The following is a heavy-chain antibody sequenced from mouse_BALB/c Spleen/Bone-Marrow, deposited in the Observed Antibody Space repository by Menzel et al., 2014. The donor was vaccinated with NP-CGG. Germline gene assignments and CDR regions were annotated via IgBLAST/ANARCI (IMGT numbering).Heavy chain of an antibody. Sequence: VQGVESGAELVKPGASVKLSCKASGYTFTSYYMYWVKQRPGQGLEWIGEINPSNGGTNFNEKFKSKATLTVDKSSSTAYMQLSSLTSEDSAVYFCARRDGSTYYYAMDYWGQGTSVTVSS. CDR2: INPSNGGT. D-gene: IGHD1-1*01. V-gene: IGHV1-53*01. CDR3: ARRDGSTYYYAMDY. CDR1: GYTFTSYY. J-gene: IGHJ4*01.